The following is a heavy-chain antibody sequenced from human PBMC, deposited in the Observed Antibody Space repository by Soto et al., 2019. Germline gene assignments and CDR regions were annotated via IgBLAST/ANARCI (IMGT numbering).Heavy chain of an antibody. CDR2: VSYDGSYR. CDR1: GFTFSKFG. J-gene: IGHJ6*02. D-gene: IGHD2-2*01. V-gene: IGHV3-30*03. CDR3: APDSDQLQLAYCYGGTDV. Sequence: QVQLVESGGGVVQPGGSLRLSCEASGFTFSKFGIHWVRQAPGKGLEWVAVVSYDGSYRYYADSVKGRFTISRDNFKNTLSHHLDSLSPEDTALCYRAPDSDQLQLAYCYGGTDVWGHGTTVTVSS.